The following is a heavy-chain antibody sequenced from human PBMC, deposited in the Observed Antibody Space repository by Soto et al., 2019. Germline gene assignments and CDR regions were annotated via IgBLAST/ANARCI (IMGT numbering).Heavy chain of an antibody. Sequence: SETLSLTCTVSGGSISSGDYYWSWIRQPPGKGLEWIGYIYYSGSTYYNPSLKSRVTISVDTSKNQFSLKLSSVTAADTAVYYCARDIEDNSSGWYYFDYWGQGTLVTVSS. CDR1: GGSISSGDYY. J-gene: IGHJ4*02. CDR3: ARDIEDNSSGWYYFDY. D-gene: IGHD6-19*01. CDR2: IYYSGST. V-gene: IGHV4-30-4*01.